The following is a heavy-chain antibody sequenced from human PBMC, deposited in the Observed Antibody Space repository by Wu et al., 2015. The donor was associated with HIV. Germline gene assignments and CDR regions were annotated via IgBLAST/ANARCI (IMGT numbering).Heavy chain of an antibody. Sequence: QVQLVQSGAEVKKPGSSVKVSCKASGGTFSSYAISWVRQAPGQGLEWMGRIIPIFGTEKYAQQIQGRVTITADESTSTVYMELSSLRSEDTAMYYCAIYVWGSYRHDAFDIWGQGTMVTVSS. CDR2: IIPIFGTE. V-gene: IGHV1-69*13. D-gene: IGHD3-16*02. CDR3: AIYVWGSYRHDAFDI. CDR1: GGTFSSYA. J-gene: IGHJ3*02.